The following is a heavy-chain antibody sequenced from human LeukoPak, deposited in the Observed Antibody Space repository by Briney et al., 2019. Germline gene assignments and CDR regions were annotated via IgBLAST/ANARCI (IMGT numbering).Heavy chain of an antibody. D-gene: IGHD2-15*01. Sequence: PGGSLRLSCAASGFTFSSYAMSWVRQAPGKGLEWVSAISHSGGSTYYADSVKGRFTISRDNSKNTLYLQMNSLRAEDTAVYYCARVLRYCSGGNCYSGGLGYMDVWGKGTTVTISS. J-gene: IGHJ6*03. V-gene: IGHV3-23*01. CDR1: GFTFSSYA. CDR2: ISHSGGST. CDR3: ARVLRYCSGGNCYSGGLGYMDV.